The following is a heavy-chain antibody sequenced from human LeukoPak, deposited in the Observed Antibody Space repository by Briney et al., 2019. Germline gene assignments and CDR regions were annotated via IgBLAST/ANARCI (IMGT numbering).Heavy chain of an antibody. V-gene: IGHV3-7*03. CDR2: IKQDGSEK. Sequence: GGSLRLSCAASGFTFSSYWMSWVRQAPGKGLEWVANIKQDGSEKYYVDSAKGRFTISRDNSKNTLYLQMNSLRAEDTAVYYCAKGIVVVPMGYWGQGTLVTVSS. D-gene: IGHD3-22*01. CDR1: GFTFSSYW. CDR3: AKGIVVVPMGY. J-gene: IGHJ4*02.